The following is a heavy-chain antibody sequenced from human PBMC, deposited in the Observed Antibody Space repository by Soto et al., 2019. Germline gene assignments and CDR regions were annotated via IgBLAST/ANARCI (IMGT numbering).Heavy chain of an antibody. J-gene: IGHJ6*02. V-gene: IGHV4-39*01. CDR3: ARHRYNSGWARGMDV. D-gene: IGHD6-19*01. CDR2: IYYSGST. CDR1: GGSISSSSYY. Sequence: SETLSLTCTVSGGSISSSSYYWGWIRQPPGKGLEWIGSIYYSGSTYYNPSLKSRVTISVDTSKNQLSLKLSSVTAADTAVYYCARHRYNSGWARGMDVWGQGTTVTVSS.